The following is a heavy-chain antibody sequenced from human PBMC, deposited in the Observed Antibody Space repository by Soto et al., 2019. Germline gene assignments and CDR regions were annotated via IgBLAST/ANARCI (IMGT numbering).Heavy chain of an antibody. V-gene: IGHV3-30*18. J-gene: IGHJ4*02. CDR1: GFSFSSYG. CDR3: AKATYSGSYFSDY. D-gene: IGHD1-26*01. Sequence: QVQPVESGGGVVQPGRSLRLSCAASGFSFSSYGLHWVRQAPGKGLEWVAAISYDGSNEYYADSVKGRFTISRDNSKNTLYLQMNSLRAEDTAVYYCAKATYSGSYFSDYWGQGTLVTVSS. CDR2: ISYDGSNE.